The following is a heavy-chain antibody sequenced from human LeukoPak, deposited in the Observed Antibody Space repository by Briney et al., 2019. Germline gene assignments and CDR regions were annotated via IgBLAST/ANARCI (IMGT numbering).Heavy chain of an antibody. CDR3: ARVSYSSSSPDAFDI. CDR1: GGSISSSNW. CDR2: IYHSGST. Sequence: PSETLSLTCAVSGGSISSSNWWSWVRQPPGKGLEWIGSIYHSGSTYYNPSLKSRVTISVDTSKNQFSLKLSSVTAADTAVYYCARVSYSSSSPDAFDIWGQGTMVTVSS. J-gene: IGHJ3*02. V-gene: IGHV4-4*02. D-gene: IGHD6-6*01.